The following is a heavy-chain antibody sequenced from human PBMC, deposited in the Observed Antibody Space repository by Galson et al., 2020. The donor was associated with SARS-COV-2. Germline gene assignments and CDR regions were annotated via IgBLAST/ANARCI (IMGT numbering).Heavy chain of an antibody. J-gene: IGHJ6*03. Sequence: SETLSLTCAVYGGSFKNYYWTWLRQSPGKGLQWIGEINHSGSTNYDQSLQGRIAMSVDTSKNQFSLRLSSVTAADTAVYYCVRGAEERRIIVVVPYYYTYMDVWGGGTAVTVSS. CDR2: INHSGST. V-gene: IGHV4-34*01. CDR3: VRGAEERRIIVVVPYYYTYMDV. D-gene: IGHD2-2*01. CDR1: GGSFKNYY.